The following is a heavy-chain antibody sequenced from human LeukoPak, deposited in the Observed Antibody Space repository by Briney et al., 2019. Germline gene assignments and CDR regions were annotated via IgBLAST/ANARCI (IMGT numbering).Heavy chain of an antibody. CDR1: GFTFNSYW. Sequence: PGGSLRLSCAASGFTFNSYWMHWVRQAPGKGLVWVSRINSDGSSTNYADSVKGRFTISRDNAKNTLYLQMNSLRAEDTAVYYCVRDNWNSVRFDYWGRGTLATVSS. J-gene: IGHJ4*02. V-gene: IGHV3-74*01. CDR2: INSDGSST. CDR3: VRDNWNSVRFDY. D-gene: IGHD1-7*01.